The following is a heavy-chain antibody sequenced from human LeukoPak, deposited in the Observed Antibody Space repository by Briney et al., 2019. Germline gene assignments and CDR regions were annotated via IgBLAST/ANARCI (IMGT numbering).Heavy chain of an antibody. V-gene: IGHV3-7*03. CDR1: GFSFRNYW. J-gene: IGHJ4*02. Sequence: GGSLRLSCVVSGFSFRNYWMAWVRQAPGMGLEWVAHIKEDGTLTFYVDSVKGRFTISRDDAKNALYLQMTGLRDEDTGTYYCVRGGWELDYWGQGTLVTVSS. CDR2: IKEDGTLT. D-gene: IGHD4-23*01. CDR3: VRGGWELDY.